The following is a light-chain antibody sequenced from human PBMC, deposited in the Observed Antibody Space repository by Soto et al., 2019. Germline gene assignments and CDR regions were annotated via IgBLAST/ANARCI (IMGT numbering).Light chain of an antibody. V-gene: IGKV1-5*03. Sequence: ILMTQSPSTLSASVGDRVTITCRASQDINVYLAWYQQKPGRVPHLLIYKASSLESGVPSRFSGSGSGTEFALTINSLHPDDFATYYCQQYSEYSQTFGQGTKVES. CDR2: KAS. CDR3: QQYSEYSQT. J-gene: IGKJ1*01. CDR1: QDINVY.